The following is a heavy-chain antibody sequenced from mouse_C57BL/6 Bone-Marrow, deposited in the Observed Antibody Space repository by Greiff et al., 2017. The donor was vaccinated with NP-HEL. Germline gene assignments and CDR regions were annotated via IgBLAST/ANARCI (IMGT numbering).Heavy chain of an antibody. CDR3: AISYWYFDV. CDR2: IRSKSNNYAT. J-gene: IGHJ1*03. Sequence: EVQLVESGGGLVQPKGSLKLSCAASGFSFSTYAMNWVRQAPGKGLEWVARIRSKSNNYATYYADSVKDRFTISRDDSESMLYLQMNNLKTEDTAMYYCAISYWYFDVWGTGTTVTVSS. CDR1: GFSFSTYA. V-gene: IGHV10-1*01.